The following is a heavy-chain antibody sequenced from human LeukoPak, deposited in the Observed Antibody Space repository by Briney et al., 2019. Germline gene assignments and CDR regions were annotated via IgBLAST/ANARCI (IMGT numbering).Heavy chain of an antibody. D-gene: IGHD1-7*01. CDR3: ARGGVTGTTSDWFDP. V-gene: IGHV1-8*02. CDR2: MNPNSGNT. J-gene: IGHJ5*02. Sequence: ASVKVSCKASGGTFSSYAISWVRQATGQGLEWMGWMNPNSGNTGYAQKFQGRVTMTRNTSISTAYMELSSLRSEDTAVYYCARGGVTGTTSDWFDPWGQGTLVTVSS. CDR1: GGTFSSYA.